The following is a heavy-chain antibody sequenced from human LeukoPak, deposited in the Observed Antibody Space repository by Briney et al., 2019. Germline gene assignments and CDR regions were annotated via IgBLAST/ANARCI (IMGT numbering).Heavy chain of an antibody. CDR2: ISAYNGNT. J-gene: IGHJ6*03. D-gene: IGHD6-13*01. Sequence: ASVKVSCKASGYTFTGYYIQWVRQAPGQGLEWMGWISAYNGNTNYAQKLQGRVTMTTDTSTSTAYMELRSLRSDDTAVYYCARVYSSSWYYYYYMDVWGKGTTVTVSS. V-gene: IGHV1-18*04. CDR3: ARVYSSSWYYYYYMDV. CDR1: GYTFTGYY.